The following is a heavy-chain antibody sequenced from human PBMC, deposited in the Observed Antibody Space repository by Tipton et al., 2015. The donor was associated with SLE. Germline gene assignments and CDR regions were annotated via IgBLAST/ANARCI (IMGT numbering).Heavy chain of an antibody. CDR1: GGSISSYY. Sequence: TLSLTCTVSGGSISSYYWNWIRQPPGKGLEWIGYIYYSGSTNYNPSLKSRVTISVDTSKNQFSLRLSSVTAADTAVYYCARGNWGSSVYYDYYMDVWGKGTTVIVAS. CDR2: IYYSGST. CDR3: ARGNWGSSVYYDYYMDV. V-gene: IGHV4-59*01. J-gene: IGHJ6*03. D-gene: IGHD7-27*01.